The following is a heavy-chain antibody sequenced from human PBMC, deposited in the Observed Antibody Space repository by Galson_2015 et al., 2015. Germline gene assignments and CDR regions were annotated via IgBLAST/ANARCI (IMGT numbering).Heavy chain of an antibody. Sequence: ETLSLTCTVSGGSISSSSYYWGWIRQPPGKGLEWIGSIYYSGSTYYNPSLKSRVTISVDTSKNQFSLKLSSVTAADTAVYYCARRPLRTARMNWYFDLWGRGTLVTVSS. D-gene: IGHD5-12*01. J-gene: IGHJ2*01. CDR1: GGSISSSSYY. CDR2: IYYSGST. V-gene: IGHV4-39*01. CDR3: ARRPLRTARMNWYFDL.